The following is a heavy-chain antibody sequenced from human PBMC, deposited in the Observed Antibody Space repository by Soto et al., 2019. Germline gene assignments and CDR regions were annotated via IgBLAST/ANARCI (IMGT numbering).Heavy chain of an antibody. CDR2: IWYDGSNK. CDR3: ARDGEAVAGFDY. J-gene: IGHJ4*02. CDR1: GFTFSSYG. V-gene: IGHV3-33*01. Sequence: QVQLVESGGGVVQPGSSLRLSCAASGFTFSSYGMHWVRQAPGKGLEWVAVIWYDGSNKYYADSVKARFTISRDNSKNTLYLKMNSLRVEDTAVYYCARDGEAVAGFDYWGQGTLVTVSS. D-gene: IGHD6-19*01.